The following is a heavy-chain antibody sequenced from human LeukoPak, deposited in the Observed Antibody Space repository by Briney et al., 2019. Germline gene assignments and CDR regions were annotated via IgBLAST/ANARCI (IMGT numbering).Heavy chain of an antibody. V-gene: IGHV4-4*07. Sequence: SETLSLTCTVSTGSISSYYCSWIRQPAGKGMEYIGRIYSSGSTNYSPSLKSRVTISVDTSKNQFSLKLSSVTAADTAVYYCARVNPGLRYFGYWGQGTLVTVSS. CDR2: IYSSGST. CDR3: ARVNPGLRYFGY. D-gene: IGHD3-9*01. J-gene: IGHJ4*02. CDR1: TGSISSYY.